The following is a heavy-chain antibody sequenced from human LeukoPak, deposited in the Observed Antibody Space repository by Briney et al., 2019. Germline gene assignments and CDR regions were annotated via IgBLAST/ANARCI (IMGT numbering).Heavy chain of an antibody. CDR1: GFTFSSYS. D-gene: IGHD2/OR15-2a*01. V-gene: IGHV3-21*01. Sequence: GVSLRLSCAASGFTFSSYSMNWVRQAPGKGLEWVASISSSSSYIYYADSVKGRSTISRDNAKNSLYLQMNSLRAENTAVYYCARWVSSYYYMDVWGKGTTVTVSS. J-gene: IGHJ6*03. CDR3: ARWVSSYYYMDV. CDR2: ISSSSSYI.